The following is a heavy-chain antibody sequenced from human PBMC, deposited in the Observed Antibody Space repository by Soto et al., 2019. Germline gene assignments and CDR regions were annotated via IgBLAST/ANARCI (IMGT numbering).Heavy chain of an antibody. CDR2: ISGSGGST. Sequence: GGSLRLSCAASGFTFSSYAMSWVCQAPGKGLEWVSAISGSGGSTYYADSVKGRFTISRDNSKNTLYLQMNSLRAEDTAVYYCAKEGDFWSGYNWFDPWGQGTLVTVSS. J-gene: IGHJ5*02. CDR3: AKEGDFWSGYNWFDP. V-gene: IGHV3-23*01. CDR1: GFTFSSYA. D-gene: IGHD3-3*01.